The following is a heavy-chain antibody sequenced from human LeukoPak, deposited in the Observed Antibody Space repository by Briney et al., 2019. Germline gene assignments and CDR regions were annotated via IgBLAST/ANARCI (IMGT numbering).Heavy chain of an antibody. J-gene: IGHJ3*02. Sequence: PSETLSLTCTVSGGSISSYYWSWIRQPPGKGLEWIGYSYYSGSTSYNPSLKSRVTISVDTSKNQFSLKLSSVTAADTAVYYCARDTFTDDAFDIWGQGTMVTVSS. CDR3: ARDTFTDDAFDI. CDR1: GGSISSYY. V-gene: IGHV4-59*01. CDR2: SYYSGST. D-gene: IGHD3-16*01.